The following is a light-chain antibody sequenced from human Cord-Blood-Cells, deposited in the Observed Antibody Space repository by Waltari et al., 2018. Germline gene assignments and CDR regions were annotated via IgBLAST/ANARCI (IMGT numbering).Light chain of an antibody. CDR1: PSISSY. V-gene: IGKV1-39*01. Sequence: DIQLTQSPSSLSASVGDRVTITCRASPSISSYLTWYQQKPGKAPKLLIYAAYSLQSGVPSRFRGSGSGTDFTLTISSLQPEDFSTYYCQQSYRTLTFGGGSKVEIK. CDR2: AAY. CDR3: QQSYRTLT. J-gene: IGKJ4*01.